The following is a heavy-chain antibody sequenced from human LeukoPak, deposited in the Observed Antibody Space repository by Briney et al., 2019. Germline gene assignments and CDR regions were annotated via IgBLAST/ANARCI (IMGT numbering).Heavy chain of an antibody. D-gene: IGHD6-13*01. CDR1: GYSFSSYW. J-gene: IGHJ6*02. V-gene: IGHV5-51*07. CDR2: FYPGDSDT. Sequence: GESLKISCKASGYSFSSYWIAWVHQMPGKGLELMGIFYPGDSDTKYSPSVEGQVTFSADASISTAYLQWSSLKASDSAMFFCARLHSHGSSSRLLMDVWGQGTTVTVSS. CDR3: ARLHSHGSSSRLLMDV.